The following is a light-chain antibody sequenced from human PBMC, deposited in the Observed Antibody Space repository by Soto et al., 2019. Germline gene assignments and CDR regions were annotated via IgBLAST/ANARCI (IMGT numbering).Light chain of an antibody. CDR2: DVS. CDR3: SSYTSTTTQVV. J-gene: IGLJ2*01. Sequence: QSALTQPASVSGSPGQSSTISCTGTSSDVGGYNYVSWYQQDPGKAPKLMIYDVSNRPSGVSNRFSGSKSGNTASLTISGLQAEDEADYYCSSYTSTTTQVVFGGGTKLTVL. CDR1: SSDVGGYNY. V-gene: IGLV2-14*01.